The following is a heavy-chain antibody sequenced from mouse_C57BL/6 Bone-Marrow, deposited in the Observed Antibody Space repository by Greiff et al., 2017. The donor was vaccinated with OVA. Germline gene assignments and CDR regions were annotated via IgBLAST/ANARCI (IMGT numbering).Heavy chain of an antibody. CDR3: ARGDGKRGYAMDY. D-gene: IGHD2-1*01. CDR2: INPSSGYT. Sequence: VQLQQSGAELAKPGASVKLSCKAPGYTFTSYWMHWVKQRPGQGLEWIGYINPSSGYTKYNQKFKDKATLTADKSSSTAYMQLSSLTYEDSAVYYCARGDGKRGYAMDYWGQGTSVTVSS. J-gene: IGHJ4*01. CDR1: GYTFTSYW. V-gene: IGHV1-7*01.